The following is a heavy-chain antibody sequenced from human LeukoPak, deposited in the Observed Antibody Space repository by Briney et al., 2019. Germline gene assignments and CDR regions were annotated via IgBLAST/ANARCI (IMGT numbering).Heavy chain of an antibody. D-gene: IGHD5-12*01. J-gene: IGHJ6*03. CDR1: GFTFSSYE. CDR2: ISSSSSTI. V-gene: IGHV3-48*01. Sequence: GSLRLSCAASGFTFSSYEMNWVRQAPGKGLEWVSYISSSSSTIYYAVSVKGRFTISRDNAKNSLYLQMNSLRAEDTAVYYCARDRGATIDPNYYYYMDVWGKGTTVTVSS. CDR3: ARDRGATIDPNYYYYMDV.